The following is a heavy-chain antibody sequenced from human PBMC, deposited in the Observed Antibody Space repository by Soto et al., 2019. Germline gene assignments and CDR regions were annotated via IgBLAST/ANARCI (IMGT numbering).Heavy chain of an antibody. CDR1: GFTFSSYW. Sequence: GGSLRLSCAASGFTFSSYWMSWVRQAPGKRLEWVANXXQXXSXXXXXDXXXGRFTISRDNAKNSLYLQMNSLRAEDTAVYYCARDQGMTTVTTFDYWGQGTLVTVSS. CDR3: ARDQGMTTVTTFDY. D-gene: IGHD4-17*01. J-gene: IGHJ4*02. CDR2: XXQXXSXX. V-gene: IGHV3-7*01.